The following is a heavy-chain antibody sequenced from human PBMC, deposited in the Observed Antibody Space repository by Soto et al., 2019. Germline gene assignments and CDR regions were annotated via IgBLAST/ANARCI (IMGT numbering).Heavy chain of an antibody. Sequence: QVQLVQSGAEVKKPGASVKVSCKASGYTFTSYGISWVRQAPGQGLEGMGWISAYNGNTNYAQKLQGRVTMTTDTSTSTAYMELRSLRSDDTAVYYCASGARMVPGAATLYYGMDVWGQGTTVTVSS. CDR2: ISAYNGNT. D-gene: IGHD3-10*01. J-gene: IGHJ6*02. CDR3: ASGARMVPGAATLYYGMDV. CDR1: GYTFTSYG. V-gene: IGHV1-18*01.